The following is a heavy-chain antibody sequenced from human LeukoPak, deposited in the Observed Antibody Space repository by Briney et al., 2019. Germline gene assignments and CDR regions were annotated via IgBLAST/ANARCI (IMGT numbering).Heavy chain of an antibody. D-gene: IGHD3-22*01. J-gene: IGHJ4*02. CDR2: INPNSGGT. Sequence: ASVKVSCKASGYTFTGYYMHWVRQAPGQGLEWMGWINPNSGGTNYAQKFQGRVTMTRDTSISTAYMELSRLRSDDTAVYYCAREQYYYDSSGYYRFDYWGQGTLSPSPQ. V-gene: IGHV1-2*02. CDR1: GYTFTGYY. CDR3: AREQYYYDSSGYYRFDY.